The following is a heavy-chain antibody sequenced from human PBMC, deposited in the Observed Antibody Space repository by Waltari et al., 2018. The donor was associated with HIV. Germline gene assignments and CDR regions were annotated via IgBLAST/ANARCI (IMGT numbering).Heavy chain of an antibody. CDR1: GGSISSGSYY. D-gene: IGHD3-10*01. CDR3: ARDRPYYYGSGSLRYFDY. Sequence: QVQLQESGPGLVKPSQTLSLTCTVSGGSISSGSYYWSWIRQPAGKGLEWIGRIYTSGSTNYNPSRQSRVTISVDTSKNQFSLKLSSVTAADTAVYYCARDRPYYYGSGSLRYFDYWGQGTLVTVSS. V-gene: IGHV4-61*02. J-gene: IGHJ4*02. CDR2: IYTSGST.